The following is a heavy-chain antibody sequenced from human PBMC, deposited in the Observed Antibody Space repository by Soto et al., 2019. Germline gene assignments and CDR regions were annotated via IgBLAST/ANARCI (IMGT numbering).Heavy chain of an antibody. CDR2: ISSDGSST. V-gene: IGHV3-74*01. D-gene: IGHD5-12*01. CDR3: ARDYSGYDLRGSYYGMDV. J-gene: IGHJ6*02. Sequence: HPGGSLRLSCAASGFTFSSYWMHWVRQAPGKGLVWVSRISSDGSSTSYADSVKGRFTISRDNAKNTLYLQMNSLRAEDTAVYYCARDYSGYDLRGSYYGMDVWGQGTTVTVSS. CDR1: GFTFSSYW.